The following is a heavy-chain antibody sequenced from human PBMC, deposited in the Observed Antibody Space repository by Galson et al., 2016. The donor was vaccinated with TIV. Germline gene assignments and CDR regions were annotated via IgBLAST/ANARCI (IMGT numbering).Heavy chain of an antibody. Sequence: SETLSLTCSVSDYSISNGYYWGWIRQPPGKGLEWIGSISRSGTTYYNPSLKSRGTISVDTSKNQFSLKLSSVTAADTAVYYCARWGLYDSSGYHPYLDSWGQGTLVTVPS. CDR1: DYSISNGYY. D-gene: IGHD3-22*01. V-gene: IGHV4-38-2*02. J-gene: IGHJ4*02. CDR2: ISRSGTT. CDR3: ARWGLYDSSGYHPYLDS.